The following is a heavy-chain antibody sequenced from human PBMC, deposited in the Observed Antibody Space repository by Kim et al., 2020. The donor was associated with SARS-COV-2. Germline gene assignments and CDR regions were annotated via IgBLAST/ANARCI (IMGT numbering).Heavy chain of an antibody. CDR3: ARDFGPSTVNVGY. Sequence: AQKFQGRVTITADKSTSTAYMELSSLRSEDTAVYYCARDFGPSTVNVGYWGQGTLVTVSS. J-gene: IGHJ4*02. V-gene: IGHV1-69*04. D-gene: IGHD4-17*01.